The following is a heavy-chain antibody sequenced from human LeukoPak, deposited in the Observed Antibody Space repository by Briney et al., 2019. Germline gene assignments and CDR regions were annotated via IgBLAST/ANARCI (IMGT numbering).Heavy chain of an antibody. CDR2: FDPEDGET. J-gene: IGHJ6*03. CDR1: GYTLTELS. D-gene: IGHD6-6*01. Sequence: ASVKVSCKVSGYTLTELSMHWVRQAPGKGLEWMGGFDPEDGETIYAQKFQGRVTITTDESTSTDCMELSSLRSEDTAVYYCASSFYSSSHLWYYYYYMDVWGKGTTVTVSS. V-gene: IGHV1-24*01. CDR3: ASSFYSSSHLWYYYYYMDV.